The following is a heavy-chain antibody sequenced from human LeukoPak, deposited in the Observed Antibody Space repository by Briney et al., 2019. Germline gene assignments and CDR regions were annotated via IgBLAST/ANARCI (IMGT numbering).Heavy chain of an antibody. D-gene: IGHD6-13*01. CDR1: GGTFSSYA. CDR2: IIPIFGTA. V-gene: IGHV1-69*13. Sequence: SVKVSCKASGGTFSSYAISWVRQAPGQGLEWMGGIIPIFGTANYAQKFQGRVTITADESTSTAYMELSSLRSEDTAVYYCARDGIPGIAAAGYYYMDVWGKGTTVTVSS. CDR3: ARDGIPGIAAAGYYYMDV. J-gene: IGHJ6*03.